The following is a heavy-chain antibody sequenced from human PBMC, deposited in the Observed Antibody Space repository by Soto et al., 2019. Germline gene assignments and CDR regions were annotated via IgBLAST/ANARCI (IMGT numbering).Heavy chain of an antibody. CDR3: ARDSTESRGPPFWSGYYNY. CDR2: ISAYNGNT. Sequence: ASVKVSCKASGYTFTSYGISWVRQAPGQGLEWMGWISAYNGNTNYAQKLQGRVTMTTDTSTSTAYMELRSLRSDDTAVYYCARDSTESRGPPFWSGYYNYWGQGTLVTVSS. D-gene: IGHD3-3*01. CDR1: GYTFTSYG. V-gene: IGHV1-18*01. J-gene: IGHJ4*02.